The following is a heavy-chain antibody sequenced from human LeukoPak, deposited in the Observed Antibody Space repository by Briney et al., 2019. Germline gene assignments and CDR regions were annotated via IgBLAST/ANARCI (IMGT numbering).Heavy chain of an antibody. CDR2: ISYDGSNK. V-gene: IGHV3-30*04. CDR1: GFTFSSYA. Sequence: GGSLRLSCAASGFTFSSYAMHWVRQAPGKGLEWVAVISYDGSNKYYADSVKGRFTISRDNSKKTLYLQMKSLRAEDTAVYYCAKGGGYEAQYYYYYLDVWGKGTTVTISS. CDR3: AKGGGYEAQYYYYYLDV. J-gene: IGHJ6*03. D-gene: IGHD5-12*01.